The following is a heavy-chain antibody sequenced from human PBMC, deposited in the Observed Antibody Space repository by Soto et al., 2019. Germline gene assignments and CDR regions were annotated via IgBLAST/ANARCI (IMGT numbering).Heavy chain of an antibody. V-gene: IGHV3-74*01. CDR2: INSDGSST. CDR3: ASGSGWSHHNWFDP. CDR1: GFTFSSYW. J-gene: IGHJ5*02. D-gene: IGHD6-19*01. Sequence: GGSLRLSCAASGFTFSSYWMHWVRQAPGKGLVWVSRINSDGSSTSYADSVKGRFTISRDNAKNTLYLQMNSLRAEDTAVYYCASGSGWSHHNWFDPWGQGTLVTVSS.